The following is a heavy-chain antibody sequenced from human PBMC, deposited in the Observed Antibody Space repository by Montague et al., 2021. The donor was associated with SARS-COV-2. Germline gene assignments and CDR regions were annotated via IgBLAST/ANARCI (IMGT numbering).Heavy chain of an antibody. Sequence: SLRLSCAASGFTFGSYGMHWVRQAPGKGLEWVAVIWYDGSNKYYADSVKGRFTISRDNSKNTLYLQMNSLRAEDTAVYYCASDYGDYQNYYYYYGMDVWGQGTTVTVSS. D-gene: IGHD4-17*01. CDR1: GFTFGSYG. J-gene: IGHJ6*02. CDR3: ASDYGDYQNYYYYYGMDV. CDR2: IWYDGSNK. V-gene: IGHV3-33*01.